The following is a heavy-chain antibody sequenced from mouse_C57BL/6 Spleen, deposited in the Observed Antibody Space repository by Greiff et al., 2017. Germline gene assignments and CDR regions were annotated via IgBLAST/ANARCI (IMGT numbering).Heavy chain of an antibody. Sequence: EVQLVESGGGLVQPGGSLKLSCAASGFTFSDYYMYWVRQTPEKRLEWVAYISNGGGSTYYPDTVKGRFTISRDNAKNTLYLQMSRLKSEDTAMYYCAKGRGSYGSGAMDYWGQGTSVTVSS. V-gene: IGHV5-12*01. CDR2: ISNGGGST. CDR3: AKGRGSYGSGAMDY. J-gene: IGHJ4*01. CDR1: GFTFSDYY. D-gene: IGHD1-1*01.